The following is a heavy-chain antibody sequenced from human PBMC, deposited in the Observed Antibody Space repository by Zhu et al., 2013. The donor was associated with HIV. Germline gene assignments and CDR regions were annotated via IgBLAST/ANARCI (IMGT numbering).Heavy chain of an antibody. D-gene: IGHD3-16*02. Sequence: QVQLVQSGAEVKKPGASVKVSCKVSGYTLTELSMHWVRQAPGKGLEWMGGFDPEDGETIYAQKFQGRVTMTEDTSTDTAYMELSSLRSEDTAVYYCATDKHDYVWGSYRRDAFDIWAKGQWSPSLQ. J-gene: IGHJ3*02. V-gene: IGHV1-24*01. CDR1: GYTLTELS. CDR2: FDPEDGET. CDR3: ATDKHDYVWGSYRRDAFDI.